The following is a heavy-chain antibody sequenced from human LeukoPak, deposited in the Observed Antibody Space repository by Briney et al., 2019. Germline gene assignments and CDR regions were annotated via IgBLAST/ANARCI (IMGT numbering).Heavy chain of an antibody. J-gene: IGHJ5*02. Sequence: SETLSLTCAVYGGSFSGYYWSWIRQPPGKGLEWIGEINHSGSTNYNPSLKSRVTISVDTSKNQFSLKLSSVTAADTAVYYCARVRRGYSYGYNWFDPRGQGTLVTVSS. CDR1: GGSFSGYY. CDR2: INHSGST. V-gene: IGHV4-34*01. D-gene: IGHD5-18*01. CDR3: ARVRRGYSYGYNWFDP.